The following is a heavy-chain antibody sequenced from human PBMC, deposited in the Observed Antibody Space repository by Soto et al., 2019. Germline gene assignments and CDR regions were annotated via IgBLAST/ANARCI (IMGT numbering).Heavy chain of an antibody. CDR2: ISAFNGNT. D-gene: IGHD3-10*01. Sequence: ASVKVSCKASGYAFTNYGISWVRQAPGQGLEWMGWISAFNGNTVYAREVQGRVTITTDASTRTAYLEMRSLISDDTAVYYCARDRVTVVRGPRLAYWGQGTLVTVSS. CDR1: GYAFTNYG. CDR3: ARDRVTVVRGPRLAY. V-gene: IGHV1-18*01. J-gene: IGHJ4*02.